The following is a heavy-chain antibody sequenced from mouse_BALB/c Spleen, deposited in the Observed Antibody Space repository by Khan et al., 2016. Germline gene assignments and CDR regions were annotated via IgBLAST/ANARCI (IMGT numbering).Heavy chain of an antibody. V-gene: IGHV3-2*02. J-gene: IGHJ4*01. D-gene: IGHD1-2*01. Sequence: EVQLQESGPGLVKPSQSLSLTCTVTGYSITSDYAWNWIRQFPGNKLEWMGYISYSGSTRYYPSLKSRIFFTRDTSKNQFFLQLNSVTTEDTATYYCARTPTAYYTMDYWGQGTSVTVSS. CDR3: ARTPTAYYTMDY. CDR2: ISYSGST. CDR1: GYSITSDYA.